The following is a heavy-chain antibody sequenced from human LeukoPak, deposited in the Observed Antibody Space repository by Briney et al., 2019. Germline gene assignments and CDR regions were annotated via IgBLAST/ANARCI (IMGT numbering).Heavy chain of an antibody. V-gene: IGHV4-34*01. CDR3: ATQYDYYDMDV. J-gene: IGHJ6*02. Sequence: PSETLSLTCAVYGGSFSGYYWSWIRQPPGKGLEWIGSIYSSGSTYYNPSLKSRVTISVDTSKNQFSLKLSSVTATDTAVYYCATQYDYYDMDVWGQGTTVTVSS. CDR2: IYSSGST. CDR1: GGSFSGYY.